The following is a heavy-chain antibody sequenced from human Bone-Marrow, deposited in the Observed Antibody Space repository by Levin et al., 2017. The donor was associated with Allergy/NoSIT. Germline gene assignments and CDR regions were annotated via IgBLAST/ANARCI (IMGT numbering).Heavy chain of an antibody. CDR2: INYSGST. Sequence: TASETLSLTCTVSGDSINIYSWSWIRQPPGKGLEWIGQINYSGSTNYNPSLKSRVTISIDTSKNQFSLKVSSVTAADTAVYYCARRGTSGRYYFDYWGQGTLVTVSS. J-gene: IGHJ4*02. V-gene: IGHV4-59*08. D-gene: IGHD6-19*01. CDR1: GDSINIYS. CDR3: ARRGTSGRYYFDY.